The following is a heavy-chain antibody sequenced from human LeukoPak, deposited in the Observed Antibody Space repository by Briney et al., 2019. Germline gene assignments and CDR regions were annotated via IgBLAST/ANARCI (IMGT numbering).Heavy chain of an antibody. CDR3: AKELYYSH. CDR2: ISNSGGNI. CDR1: GITFSNYN. J-gene: IGHJ1*01. D-gene: IGHD3-10*01. V-gene: IGHV3-21*01. Sequence: AGGSLRLSCAASGITFSNYNMNWVRQAPGKGLEWVSSISNSGGNIDYADSVKGRFTISRDNAKNSLFLQMNSLRAEDTALYYCAKELYYSHWGQGTLVTVSS.